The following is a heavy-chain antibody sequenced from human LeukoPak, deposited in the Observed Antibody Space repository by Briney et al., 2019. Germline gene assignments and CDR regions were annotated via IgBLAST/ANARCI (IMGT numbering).Heavy chain of an antibody. V-gene: IGHV3-48*01. CDR2: ISSASNTI. J-gene: IGHJ5*02. CDR3: ARDGWFGDNNWFDP. CDR1: GFTFSSYS. Sequence: GGSLRLSCAASGFTFSSYSMNWVRQAPGKGLEWVSHISSASNTIYYADSVKGRFTISRDNAKNSLYLQMNSLRAEDTAMYYCARDGWFGDNNWFDPWGQGTLVTVSS. D-gene: IGHD3-10*01.